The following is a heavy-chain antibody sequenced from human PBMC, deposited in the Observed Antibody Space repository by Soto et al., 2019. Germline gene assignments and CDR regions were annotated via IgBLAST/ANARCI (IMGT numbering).Heavy chain of an antibody. D-gene: IGHD3-9*01. J-gene: IGHJ6*02. CDR3: ARKLRYFDWLNGMDV. V-gene: IGHV1-69*06. CDR2: IIPIFGTA. Sequence: QVQLVQSGAEVKKPGSSVKVSCKASGGTFSSYAISWVRQAPGQGLEWMGGIIPIFGTANYAQKFQGRVTITADKSTSTAYMELSSLRSEDKAMYYCARKLRYFDWLNGMDVWGQGTTVTVSS. CDR1: GGTFSSYA.